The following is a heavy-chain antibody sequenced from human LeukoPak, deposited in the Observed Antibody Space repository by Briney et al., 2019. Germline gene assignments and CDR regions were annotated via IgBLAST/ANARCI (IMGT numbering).Heavy chain of an antibody. CDR2: INQDGNEK. D-gene: IGHD5-24*01. CDR1: GFIFSSYW. V-gene: IGHV3-7*01. J-gene: IGHJ4*02. CDR3: ARALGLQLLFSPYYFDY. Sequence: GGSLRLSCAASGFIFSSYWMSWVRQAPGKGLEWVANINQDGNEKYYVDSVKGRFTVSRDNAKNSLYLQMNSLRAEDTAVYYCARALGLQLLFSPYYFDYWGQGTLVTVSS.